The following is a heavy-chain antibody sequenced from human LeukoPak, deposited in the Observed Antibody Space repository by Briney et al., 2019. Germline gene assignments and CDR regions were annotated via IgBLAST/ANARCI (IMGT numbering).Heavy chain of an antibody. CDR2: IYSGGST. J-gene: IGHJ3*02. CDR3: ARATGPADAFDI. V-gene: IGHV3-66*01. CDR1: GFTVSSNY. Sequence: GGSLRLSCAASGFTVSSNYMSWVRQAPGKGLEWVSVIYSGGSTYYADSVKGRFTISRDNSKNTLYLQMNSLGAEDTAVYYCARATGPADAFDIWGQGTMVTVSS.